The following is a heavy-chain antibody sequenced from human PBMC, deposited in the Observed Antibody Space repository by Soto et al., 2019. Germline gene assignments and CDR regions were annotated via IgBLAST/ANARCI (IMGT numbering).Heavy chain of an antibody. CDR3: ARTVAGTGYSDF. D-gene: IGHD6-19*01. CDR1: GGSMSGYY. Sequence: SETLSLTCTVSGGSMSGYYWSWIRQPPGKELDWIGYIYYSGSTTYNPSLKSRVTISVDTSKNQFSLKLSSVTAADTAVYYCARTVAGTGYSDFWGQGTLVTVSS. J-gene: IGHJ4*02. CDR2: IYYSGST. V-gene: IGHV4-59*01.